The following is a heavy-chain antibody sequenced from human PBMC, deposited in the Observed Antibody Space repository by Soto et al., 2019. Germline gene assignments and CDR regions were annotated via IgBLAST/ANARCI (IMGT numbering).Heavy chain of an antibody. CDR2: IIPIFGTA. D-gene: IGHD3-10*01. CDR1: GGTFSSYA. V-gene: IGHV1-69*13. Sequence: ASVKVSCKASGGTFSSYAISWVRQAPGQGLEWMGGIIPIFGTANYAQKFQGRVTITADESTSTAYMELSSLRSEDTAVYYCARDGPRYYYGSGSYSEYGMDVWGQGTTVTVSS. J-gene: IGHJ6*02. CDR3: ARDGPRYYYGSGSYSEYGMDV.